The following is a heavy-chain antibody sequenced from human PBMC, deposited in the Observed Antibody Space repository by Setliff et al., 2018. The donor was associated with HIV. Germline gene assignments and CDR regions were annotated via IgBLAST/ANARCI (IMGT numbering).Heavy chain of an antibody. D-gene: IGHD2-21*02. CDR3: AREVDVVTTSDAFDI. Sequence: NPSETLFLTCTVSGGSITRTPYYWGWIRQPPGKGLEWIGSIHHSGTAYDNPSLKSRTTISLDTSMNQFSLKLTSVTAADTAVYYCAREVDVVTTSDAFDIWGQGTMVTVSS. V-gene: IGHV4-39*07. CDR2: IHHSGTA. CDR1: GGSITRTPYY. J-gene: IGHJ3*02.